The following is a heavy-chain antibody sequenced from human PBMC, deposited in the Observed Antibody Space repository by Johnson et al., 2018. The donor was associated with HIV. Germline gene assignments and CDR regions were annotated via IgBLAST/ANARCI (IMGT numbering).Heavy chain of an antibody. CDR3: AKAFCPGCDAF. J-gene: IGHJ3*01. CDR2: ISYDGSNK. Sequence: QVQLVESGGGVVQPGRSQILSCVASGFTFSNYDMDWVRQAPGKGLEWVVSISYDGSNKYYADSVKGRFTISRDNSNNTLDLQMNSLRTEDTGVYYCAKAFCPGCDAF. D-gene: IGHD3-3*02. V-gene: IGHV3-30*18. CDR1: GFTFSNYD.